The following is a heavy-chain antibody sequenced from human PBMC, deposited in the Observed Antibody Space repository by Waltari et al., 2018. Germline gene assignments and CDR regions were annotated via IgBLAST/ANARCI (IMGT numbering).Heavy chain of an antibody. Sequence: QVQLVQSGAEVKKPGSSVKVSCKASGGTFSSYAISWVRQAPGQGLEWMGGSIPIFGTANYEQKFQGRVTITTDESTSTAYMELSSLRSEDTAVYYCARGRRHSYYYYMDVWGKGTTVTVSS. CDR2: SIPIFGTA. D-gene: IGHD6-25*01. CDR3: ARGRRHSYYYYMDV. V-gene: IGHV1-69*05. J-gene: IGHJ6*03. CDR1: GGTFSSYA.